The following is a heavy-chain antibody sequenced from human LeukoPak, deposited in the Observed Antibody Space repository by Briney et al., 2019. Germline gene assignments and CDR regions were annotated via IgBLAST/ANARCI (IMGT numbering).Heavy chain of an antibody. V-gene: IGHV3-53*01. CDR3: ARGPPYFGSGNYYHIVDY. D-gene: IGHD3-10*01. Sequence: GGSLRFSCAASGFTVSNNYMSWVRQAPGKGLEGVSVIYSGGSTYYADSVKGRFTISRDNSKNTLFLQMNSLRAEDTAVYYCARGPPYFGSGNYYHIVDYWGQGTLVTVSS. J-gene: IGHJ4*02. CDR2: IYSGGST. CDR1: GFTVSNNY.